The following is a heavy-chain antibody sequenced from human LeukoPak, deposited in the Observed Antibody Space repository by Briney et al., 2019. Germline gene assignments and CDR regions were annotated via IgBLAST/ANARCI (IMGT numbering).Heavy chain of an antibody. D-gene: IGHD6-19*01. CDR2: INPNSGGT. Sequence: VKVSCKASGYTFTGYYMHWVRQAPGQGLEWMGWINPNSGGTNYAQKFQGWVTMTRDTSISTAYMELSRLRSDDTAVYYCARDQSGWYLAFDIWGQGTMVTVSS. CDR1: GYTFTGYY. J-gene: IGHJ3*02. V-gene: IGHV1-2*04. CDR3: ARDQSGWYLAFDI.